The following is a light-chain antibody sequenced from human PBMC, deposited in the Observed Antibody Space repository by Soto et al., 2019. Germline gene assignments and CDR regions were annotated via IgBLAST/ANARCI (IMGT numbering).Light chain of an antibody. CDR1: SSDVGGYNY. CDR3: SSYTASNSWV. V-gene: IGLV2-8*01. Sequence: QSALTQPPSASGSPGQSVTISCTGTSSDVGGYNYVSWYQQHPGKAPKLMIYEVSKRPSGVPDRFSGSKSGSTASLTVSGLQADDEADYYCSSYTASNSWVFGGGTKLTVL. J-gene: IGLJ3*02. CDR2: EVS.